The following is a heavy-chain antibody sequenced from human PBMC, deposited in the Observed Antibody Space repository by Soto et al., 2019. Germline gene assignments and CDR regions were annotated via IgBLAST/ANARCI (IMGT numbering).Heavy chain of an antibody. CDR2: INWNGGST. J-gene: IGHJ5*02. CDR3: AKWITYSGSYQPWFDP. CDR1: GFTFDDYG. Sequence: PGGSLRLSCAASGFTFDDYGMSWVRQAPGKGLEWVSGINWNGGSTGYADSVKGRFTISRDNAKNSLYLQMNSLRAEDTALYYCAKWITYSGSYQPWFDPWGQGTQVTVSS. D-gene: IGHD1-26*01. V-gene: IGHV3-20*04.